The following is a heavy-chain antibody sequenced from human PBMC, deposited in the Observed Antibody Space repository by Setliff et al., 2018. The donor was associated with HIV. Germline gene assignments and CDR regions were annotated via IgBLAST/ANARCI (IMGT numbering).Heavy chain of an antibody. CDR3: ARDWHYYYYYGMDV. Sequence: GGSLRLSCAASGFTFSSYSMNWVRQAPGKGLEWVSSISSSSSYIYYADSVKGRFTISGDNAKNSLYLQMNSLRAEDTAVYYCARDWHYYYYYGMDVWGQGTTVTVSS. V-gene: IGHV3-21*01. CDR2: ISSSSSYI. CDR1: GFTFSSYS. J-gene: IGHJ6*02.